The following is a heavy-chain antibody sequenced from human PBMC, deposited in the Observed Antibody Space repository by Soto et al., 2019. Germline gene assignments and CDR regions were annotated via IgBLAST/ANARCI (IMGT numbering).Heavy chain of an antibody. Sequence: EVQLLESGGGLVQPGGSLRLSCAASGFTFSNYGMSWVRQTPGKGPEWVSAVSASGGGTYYADSVKGRFTISRDNSKNTLYLQMNSLRAEDTALYDCAKAKQGGVAGRSLDYWGQGTLVTVSS. J-gene: IGHJ4*02. CDR3: AKAKQGGVAGRSLDY. V-gene: IGHV3-23*01. D-gene: IGHD6-13*01. CDR1: GFTFSNYG. CDR2: VSASGGGT.